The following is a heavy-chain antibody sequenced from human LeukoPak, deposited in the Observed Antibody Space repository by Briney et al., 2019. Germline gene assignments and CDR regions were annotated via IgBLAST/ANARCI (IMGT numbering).Heavy chain of an antibody. CDR2: ISGDGGRT. V-gene: IGHV3-43*02. J-gene: IGHJ3*02. CDR1: GFTFDDYA. D-gene: IGHD3-9*01. CDR3: AKDRKLRYFVSNEAFDI. Sequence: GGSLRLSCAASGFTFDDYAMHWVRQAPGKRLEWVSLISGDGGRTYYADSVKGRFTISRDNSKNSLYLQMNSLRTEDTALYYCAKDRKLRYFVSNEAFDIWGQGTMVTVSS.